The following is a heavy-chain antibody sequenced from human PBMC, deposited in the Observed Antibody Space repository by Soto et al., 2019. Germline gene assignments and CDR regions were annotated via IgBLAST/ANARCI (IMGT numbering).Heavy chain of an antibody. CDR1: GFTFDDYA. CDR2: ISWNSDTI. D-gene: IGHD3-10*01. V-gene: IGHV3-9*01. CDR3: ARDVWSRASGPPDS. Sequence: HPGRSLRLSCAAAGFTFDDYAMHWVRQAPGKGLEWVTGISWNSDTIGYADSVKGRFTISRDNAKNSLYLQMNSLRAEDTAFYYCARDVWSRASGPPDSWGQGTLVTVSS. J-gene: IGHJ4*02.